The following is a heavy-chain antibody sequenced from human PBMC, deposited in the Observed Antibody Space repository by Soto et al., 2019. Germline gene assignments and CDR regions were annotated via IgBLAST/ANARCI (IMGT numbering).Heavy chain of an antibody. J-gene: IGHJ4*02. V-gene: IGHV1-46*01. Sequence: ASVKVSCKASGYTFTSYYMHWLRQAPGQGLEWMGIINPSGGSTSYAQKFQGRVTMTRDTSTSTVYMELSSLRSEDTAVYYRARRLGYYDSSGYYFDYWGQGTLVTVSS. CDR1: GYTFTSYY. CDR3: ARRLGYYDSSGYYFDY. D-gene: IGHD3-22*01. CDR2: INPSGGST.